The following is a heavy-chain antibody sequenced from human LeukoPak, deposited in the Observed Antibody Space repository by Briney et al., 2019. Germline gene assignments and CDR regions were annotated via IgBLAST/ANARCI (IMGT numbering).Heavy chain of an antibody. CDR3: ARALPSSLYYFDS. J-gene: IGHJ4*02. Sequence: GGSLRLSCAASRFTFSSYEMNWVRQAPGKGLEWASYITGSGSSTHYVDSVKGRFTISRDNAKNSLYLQMNSLRAEDTAVYYCARALPSSLYYFDSWGQGTLVTVSS. CDR1: RFTFSSYE. D-gene: IGHD6-13*01. CDR2: ITGSGSST. V-gene: IGHV3-48*03.